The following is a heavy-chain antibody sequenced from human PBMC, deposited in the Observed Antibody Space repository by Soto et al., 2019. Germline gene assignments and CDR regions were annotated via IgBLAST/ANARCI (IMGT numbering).Heavy chain of an antibody. J-gene: IGHJ4*02. CDR2: INSDGSST. D-gene: IGHD3-22*01. CDR1: GFTFSSHW. CDR3: AREVDDSSGYYEDY. V-gene: IGHV3-74*01. Sequence: EVQLEESGGDLVQPGGSLRLSCAASGFTFSSHWMHWVRQAPGKGLVWVSRINSDGSSTTYADSVKGRFTISRDNAKNTLYLQMNSLRAEDTAVYDCAREVDDSSGYYEDYWGQGTLVTVSS.